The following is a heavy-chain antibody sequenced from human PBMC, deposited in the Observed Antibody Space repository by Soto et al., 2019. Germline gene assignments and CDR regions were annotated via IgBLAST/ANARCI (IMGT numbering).Heavy chain of an antibody. Sequence: LRLSCAASGFTFSSYSMNWVRQAPGKGLEWVSSISSSSSYIYYADSVKGRFTIPRDNAKNSLYLQMNSLRAEDTAVYYCARTKGACYDILTAYGMDVWGQGTTATVSS. CDR2: ISSSSSYI. D-gene: IGHD3-9*01. CDR3: ARTKGACYDILTAYGMDV. V-gene: IGHV3-21*01. CDR1: GFTFSSYS. J-gene: IGHJ6*02.